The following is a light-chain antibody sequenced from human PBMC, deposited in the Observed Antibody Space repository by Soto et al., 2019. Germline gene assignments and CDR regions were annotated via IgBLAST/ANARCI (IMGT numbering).Light chain of an antibody. V-gene: IGKV1-5*03. CDR1: QRISSW. CDR2: KAS. CDR3: QQYNSYWT. J-gene: IGKJ1*01. Sequence: DFQMTQSPSTLSASVGDRVTITCRSSQRISSWLAWYQQKPGKAPKLLIYKASSLESGVPSRFSGSGSGTEFTLTISSLQPDDFATYYCQQYNSYWTFGQGTKVEIK.